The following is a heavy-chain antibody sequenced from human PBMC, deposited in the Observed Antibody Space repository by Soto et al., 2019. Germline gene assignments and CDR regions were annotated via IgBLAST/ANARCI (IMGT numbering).Heavy chain of an antibody. CDR1: GFTVSTYG. D-gene: IGHD2-8*02. V-gene: IGHV3-30*03. J-gene: IGHJ4*02. Sequence: QVQLVESGGGVVQPGRSLRLSCAVSGFTVSTYGMHWVRQAPGKGLEWVAVISRDGGTKYYAYSVEGRFTICRDNSRNTMFLEMNSLRGDDMAVYYCTGEVGWGYRGEGTLVTVSS. CDR2: ISRDGGTK. CDR3: TGEVGWGY.